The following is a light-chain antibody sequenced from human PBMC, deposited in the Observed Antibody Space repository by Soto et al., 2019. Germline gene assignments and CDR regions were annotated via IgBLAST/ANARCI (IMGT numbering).Light chain of an antibody. CDR1: QSVSSN. Sequence: EIVMTQSPATLSVSPGDRATLSCRASQSVSSNLAWYQQKPGQAPRLLIYGASTRATGIPSRFSGSGSGTESTIIISSLQSEDSADYYCQQYNNWPWTFGQGTKVEIK. J-gene: IGKJ1*01. CDR2: GAS. CDR3: QQYNNWPWT. V-gene: IGKV3-15*01.